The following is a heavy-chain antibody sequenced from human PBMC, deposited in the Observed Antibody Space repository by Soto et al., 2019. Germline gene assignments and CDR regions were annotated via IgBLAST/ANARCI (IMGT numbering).Heavy chain of an antibody. CDR3: ARDFKESQYYYYCMDV. CDR2: ISSGSNYT. V-gene: IGHV3-21*01. Sequence: EVQLVESGGGLVKPGGSLRLSCVVSGFTFSSYSMNWVRQAPGKGLEWVSSISSGSNYTYYADSVKGRFTISRDNAKKSVYLQINSLRAEDTALYYCARDFKESQYYYYCMDVWGKGTTVTVSS. D-gene: IGHD3-10*01. CDR1: GFTFSSYS. J-gene: IGHJ6*03.